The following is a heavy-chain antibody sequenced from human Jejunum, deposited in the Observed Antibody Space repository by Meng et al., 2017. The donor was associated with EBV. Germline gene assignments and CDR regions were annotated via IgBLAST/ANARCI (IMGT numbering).Heavy chain of an antibody. Sequence: EVKLLGSGGGLVQPGGTLILSCAASGFTFSSYAMSWVRQAPGKGLEWVSAISYSGDSAYYADSVKGRFTISRDNSKHTLSLQMNSLRAEDTAIYYCAKDLSTVTRWYFDLWGRGTLVTVSS. CDR2: ISYSGDSA. V-gene: IGHV3-23*01. D-gene: IGHD4-17*01. J-gene: IGHJ2*01. CDR1: GFTFSSYA. CDR3: AKDLSTVTRWYFDL.